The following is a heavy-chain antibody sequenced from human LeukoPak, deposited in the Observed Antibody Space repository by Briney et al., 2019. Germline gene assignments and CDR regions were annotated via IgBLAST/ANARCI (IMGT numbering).Heavy chain of an antibody. Sequence: ASVKVSCKASGYTFISYGISWVRQAPGQGLERMGWISAYNGNTNYAQKLQGRVTMTTDTSTSTAYMELRSLRSDDTAVYYCARSPPDYYDSSGYSPLDYWGQGTLVTVSS. CDR2: ISAYNGNT. CDR1: GYTFISYG. D-gene: IGHD3-22*01. CDR3: ARSPPDYYDSSGYSPLDY. V-gene: IGHV1-18*01. J-gene: IGHJ4*02.